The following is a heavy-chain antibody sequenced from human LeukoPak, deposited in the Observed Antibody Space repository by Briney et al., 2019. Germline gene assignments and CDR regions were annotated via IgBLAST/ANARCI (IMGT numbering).Heavy chain of an antibody. D-gene: IGHD6-6*01. CDR2: IFYSGST. V-gene: IGHV4-59*01. CDR3: ARVLSSASKVFDY. Sequence: PSETLSLTCNVSGGSISSYYWSWIRQPPGKGLEWIGDIFYSGSTNYDPSLKSRVTISVDRSKTQFSLKLSSVTAADTAVYCCARVLSSASKVFDYWGQGTLVTVSS. CDR1: GGSISSYY. J-gene: IGHJ4*02.